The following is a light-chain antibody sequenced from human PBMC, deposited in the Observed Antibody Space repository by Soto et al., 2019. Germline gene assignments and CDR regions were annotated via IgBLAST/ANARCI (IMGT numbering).Light chain of an antibody. J-gene: IGLJ2*01. CDR3: QSYDSSLSGSV. V-gene: IGLV1-40*01. CDR1: SSNIGAGYD. CDR2: DNS. Sequence: QLVLTQPPSVSGAPGQRVTISCTGSSSNIGAGYDVHWYQQLPGTAPKLLIYDNSTRPSGVPDRFSGSKSGTSASLAITGLQAEDEADYYCQSYDSSLSGSVFGGGTKLTVL.